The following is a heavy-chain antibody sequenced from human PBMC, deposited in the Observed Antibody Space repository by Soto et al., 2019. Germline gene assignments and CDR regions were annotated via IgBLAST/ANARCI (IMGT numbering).Heavy chain of an antibody. CDR2: ISYDGSNK. CDR1: GFTFSSYA. J-gene: IGHJ4*02. CDR3: ARDRGLWSDY. D-gene: IGHD2-21*01. Sequence: QVQLVESGGGVVQPGRSLRLSCAASGFTFSSYAMHWVRQAPGKGLEWVAVISYDGSNKYYADSVKGRFTISRDNSKNPVYLQMNSLRAEDTAVYYCARDRGLWSDYWGQGTLVTVSS. V-gene: IGHV3-30-3*01.